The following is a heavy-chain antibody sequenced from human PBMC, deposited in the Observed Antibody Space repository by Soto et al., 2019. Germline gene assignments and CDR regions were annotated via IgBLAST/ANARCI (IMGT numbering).Heavy chain of an antibody. D-gene: IGHD4-17*01. V-gene: IGHV4-4*09. CDR1: GGFI. CDR3: ARSQTTVTSYDY. CDR2: IYNSGRY. J-gene: IGHJ4*02. Sequence: SETLSLTCTVSGGFIWGWIRQSPDKGLEWIGYIYNSGRYNYNPSLESRLTISIDTSKNQFSLKLSSVTAADTAVYYCARSQTTVTSYDYWGQGTLVTVSS.